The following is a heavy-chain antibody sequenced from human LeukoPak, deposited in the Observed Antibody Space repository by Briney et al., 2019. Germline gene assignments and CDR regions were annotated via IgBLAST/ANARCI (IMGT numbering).Heavy chain of an antibody. V-gene: IGHV3-21*01. Sequence: GGSLRLSCAASGFTFSSYCMNWVRQAPGKGLEWVSFISSSSSYIYYADSVKGRFTISRDNAKNSLYLQMNSLRAEDTAVYYCARDRSSSWYESYYMDVWGKGTTVTVSS. J-gene: IGHJ6*03. D-gene: IGHD6-13*01. CDR3: ARDRSSSWYESYYMDV. CDR1: GFTFSSYC. CDR2: ISSSSSYI.